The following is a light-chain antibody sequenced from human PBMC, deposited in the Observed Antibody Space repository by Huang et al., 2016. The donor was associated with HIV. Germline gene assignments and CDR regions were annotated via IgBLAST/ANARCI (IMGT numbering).Light chain of an antibody. V-gene: IGKV3-20*01. CDR1: QNINSAY. J-gene: IGKJ5*01. CDR3: QQYDTSPLT. Sequence: DIVLTQSPGTLSLSPGERATLSCRASQNINSAYLAWYQQKTGQAPSRLIYGASNRATGVPDRFSGSGSGTDCTLTINRLEPDDFAVFYCQQYDTSPLTFGQGTRLEIK. CDR2: GAS.